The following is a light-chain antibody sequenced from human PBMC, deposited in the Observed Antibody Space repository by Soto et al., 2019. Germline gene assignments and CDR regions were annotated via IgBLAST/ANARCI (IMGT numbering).Light chain of an antibody. J-gene: IGKJ1*01. Sequence: ETVLTQSPGTLSLSPGERATLSCRASQSVTSSYLAWYQQKPGQAPRLLIYGASRRATGIPDRFSGSGSGTDFTLTISRLDPEDFAVYFCQQYGDSPWTFGLGTKVEIK. V-gene: IGKV3-20*01. CDR3: QQYGDSPWT. CDR1: QSVTSSY. CDR2: GAS.